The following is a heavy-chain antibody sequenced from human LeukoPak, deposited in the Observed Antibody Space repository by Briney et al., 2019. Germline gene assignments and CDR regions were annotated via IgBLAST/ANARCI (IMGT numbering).Heavy chain of an antibody. V-gene: IGHV3-30-3*01. CDR3: ARDEFLYSSRGFDY. Sequence: GGSLRLSCAASGFTFSSYAMHWVRQAPGKGLEWVAVISYDGSNKYYADSVKGRFTISRDNSRNTLYLQMNSLRAEDTAVYYCARDEFLYSSRGFDYWGQGTLVTVSS. CDR2: ISYDGSNK. J-gene: IGHJ4*02. D-gene: IGHD6-13*01. CDR1: GFTFSSYA.